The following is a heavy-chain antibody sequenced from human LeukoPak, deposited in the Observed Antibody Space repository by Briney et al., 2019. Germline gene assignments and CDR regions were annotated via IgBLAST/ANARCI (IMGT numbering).Heavy chain of an antibody. CDR2: IYYSGST. V-gene: IGHV4-39*07. D-gene: IGHD5-18*01. J-gene: IGHJ4*02. Sequence: PSETLSLTCTVSGGSISSSSYYWGWIRQPPGKGLEWIGSIYYSGSTYYNPSLKSRVTISVDTSKNQFSLKLSSVTAADTAVYYCARGRGIQLWLIAFDYRGQGTPVTVSS. CDR1: GGSISSSSYY. CDR3: ARGRGIQLWLIAFDY.